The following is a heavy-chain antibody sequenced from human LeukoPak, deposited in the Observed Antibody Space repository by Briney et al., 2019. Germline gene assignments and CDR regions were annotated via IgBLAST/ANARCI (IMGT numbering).Heavy chain of an antibody. CDR1: GGSIDITNY. CDR2: ISHDKTT. D-gene: IGHD2/OR15-2a*01. CDR3: TRENRPFCPFAF. V-gene: IGHV4-4*02. J-gene: IGHJ4*02. Sequence: SGTLSLTCGVSGGSIDITNYWSWVRQGRGRGLEWIGEISHDKTTNYNSSLRSRVAMSFDRANNQFSLSLTSVTAADTAVYYCTRENRPFCPFAFWGQGVLVTVSS.